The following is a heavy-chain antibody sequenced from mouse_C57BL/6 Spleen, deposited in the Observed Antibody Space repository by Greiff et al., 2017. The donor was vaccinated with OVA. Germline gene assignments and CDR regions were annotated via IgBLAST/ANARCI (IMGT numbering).Heavy chain of an antibody. CDR2: INPNNGGT. D-gene: IGHD1-1*01. J-gene: IGHJ4*01. CDR3: ARAHYYGVGAMDY. Sequence: VQLQQSGPELVKPGASVKISCKASGYKFTDYYMNWVKQSHGKSLEWIGDINPNNGGTRYNQKFKGKATLTVDKSSSTAYMELRSLTSEDSAGYYCARAHYYGVGAMDYWGQGTPGTVAS. CDR1: GYKFTDYY. V-gene: IGHV1-26*01.